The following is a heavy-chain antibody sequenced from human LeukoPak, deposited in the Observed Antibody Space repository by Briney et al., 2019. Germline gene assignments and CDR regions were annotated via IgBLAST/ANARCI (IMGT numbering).Heavy chain of an antibody. CDR2: IYYSGST. CDR3: ARVLVVPAVLGAYYYYYGMDV. D-gene: IGHD2-2*01. CDR1: GGSISSGGYY. V-gene: IGHV4-31*03. Sequence: SETLSLTCTVSGGSISSGGYYWSWIRQHPGKGLEWIGYIYYSGSTYYNPSLKNRVTISVDTSKNQFSLKLSSVTAADTAVYYCARVLVVPAVLGAYYYYYGMDVWGQGTTVTVSS. J-gene: IGHJ6*02.